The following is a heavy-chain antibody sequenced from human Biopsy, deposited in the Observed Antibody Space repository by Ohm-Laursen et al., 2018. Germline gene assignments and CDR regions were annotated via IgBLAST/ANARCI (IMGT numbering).Heavy chain of an antibody. CDR1: GFSFSDYY. J-gene: IGHJ4*02. CDR3: ATTRSFDN. Sequence: SLRLSCAASGFSFSDYYIIWIRQAPGKGLEWVSYISSGGRTMYYADSVKGRFTISRDNANKSLYLQMNSLRAEDTAVYYCATTRSFDNWGQGTLVTVSS. V-gene: IGHV3-11*01. D-gene: IGHD5-24*01. CDR2: ISSGGRTM.